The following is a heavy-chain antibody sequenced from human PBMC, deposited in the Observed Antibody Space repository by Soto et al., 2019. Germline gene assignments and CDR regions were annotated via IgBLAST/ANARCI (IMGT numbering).Heavy chain of an antibody. Sequence: GASVKVSCKASGGTFSSYAISWVRQAPGQGLEWMGGIIPTFGTANYAQKFQGRVTITADESTSTAYMELSSLRSEDTAVYYCARDLDSSSRFYYYYYGMDVWGQGTTVTVSS. D-gene: IGHD6-13*01. CDR2: IIPTFGTA. CDR1: GGTFSSYA. V-gene: IGHV1-69*13. J-gene: IGHJ6*02. CDR3: ARDLDSSSRFYYYYYGMDV.